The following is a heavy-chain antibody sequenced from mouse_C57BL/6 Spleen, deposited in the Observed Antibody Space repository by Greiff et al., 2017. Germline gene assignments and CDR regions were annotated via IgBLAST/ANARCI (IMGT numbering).Heavy chain of an antibody. CDR2: FYPGSGSI. CDR1: GYTFTEYT. CDR3: ARHEDGYDAMDY. J-gene: IGHJ4*01. Sequence: VKLVESGAELVKPGASVKLSCKASGYTFTEYTIHWVKQRSGQGLEWIGWFYPGSGSIKYNEKFKDKATLTADKSSSTVYMELSRLTSEDSAVYFCARHEDGYDAMDYWGQGTSVTVSS. V-gene: IGHV1-62-2*01.